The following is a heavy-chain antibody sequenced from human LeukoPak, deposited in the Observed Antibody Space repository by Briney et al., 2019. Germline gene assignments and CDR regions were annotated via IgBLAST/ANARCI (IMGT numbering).Heavy chain of an antibody. V-gene: IGHV3-23*01. J-gene: IGHJ4*02. Sequence: GGSLRLSCAASGFTFSSYAMTWVRQAPGRGLEWVSVISGSGGSTYYADSVKGRFTISRDNSKNRVYLQMNSLRAEDTAVYYCAKDKGALIAAAGILDYWGQGTLVTVSS. CDR1: GFTFSSYA. CDR2: ISGSGGST. D-gene: IGHD6-13*01. CDR3: AKDKGALIAAAGILDY.